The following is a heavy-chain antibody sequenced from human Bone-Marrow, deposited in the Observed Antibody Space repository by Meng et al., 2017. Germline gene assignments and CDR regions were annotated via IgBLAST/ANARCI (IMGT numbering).Heavy chain of an antibody. CDR2: INSDGSST. V-gene: IGHV3-74*01. J-gene: IGHJ3*02. Sequence: GESLKISCAASGFTFSGYWMHWVRQAPGKGLVWVSRINSDGSSTTYADSVKGRFTISRDNAKNSLYLQMNSLRAEDTALYYCAKSQGYCSSTSCHDAFDIWGQGTMVTVSS. CDR3: AKSQGYCSSTSCHDAFDI. CDR1: GFTFSGYW. D-gene: IGHD2-2*01.